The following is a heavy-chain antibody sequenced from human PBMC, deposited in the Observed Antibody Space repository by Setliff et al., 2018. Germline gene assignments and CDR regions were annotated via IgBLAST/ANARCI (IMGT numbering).Heavy chain of an antibody. V-gene: IGHV4-61*09. CDR1: GDSISSGSYY. Sequence: SETLSLTCTVSGDSISSGSYYWTWIRQPAGKGLEWIGHFHTGGSTNYTRSLRSRVSISVDTSKNQFSLKLSSVTAADTATYYCARAGPTVTFFRVLVISWWDAWGQGSLVTVSS. D-gene: IGHD3-3*01. CDR2: FHTGGST. J-gene: IGHJ5*02. CDR3: ARAGPTVTFFRVLVISWWDA.